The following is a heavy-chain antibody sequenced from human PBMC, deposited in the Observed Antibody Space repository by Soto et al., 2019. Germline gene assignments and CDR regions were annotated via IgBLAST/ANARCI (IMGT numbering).Heavy chain of an antibody. CDR1: GGTFSGYA. Sequence: SVKVSCKASGGTFSGYAISWVRQAPGQGLEWMGGIIPIFGTANYAQKFQGRVTITADESTSTAYMELSSLRSEDTAVYYCARGVGYGGNSGGVYFDYWGQGTLVTVS. CDR3: ARGVGYGGNSGGVYFDY. D-gene: IGHD4-17*01. CDR2: IIPIFGTA. J-gene: IGHJ4*02. V-gene: IGHV1-69*13.